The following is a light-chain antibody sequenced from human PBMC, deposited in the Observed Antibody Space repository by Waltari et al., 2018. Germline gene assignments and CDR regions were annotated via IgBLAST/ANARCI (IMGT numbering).Light chain of an antibody. J-gene: IGLJ3*02. CDR1: SSDVGGYNY. Sequence: QSALTQPPSASGSPGQSVTISCTGTSSDVGGYNYVSWFQQRPGKAPKVMIYEVSKRPSGVPDCFSGSKSGNTASLIVSGLQAEDEADYYCSSYAGSKFWVFGGGTKLTVL. CDR2: EVS. CDR3: SSYAGSKFWV. V-gene: IGLV2-8*01.